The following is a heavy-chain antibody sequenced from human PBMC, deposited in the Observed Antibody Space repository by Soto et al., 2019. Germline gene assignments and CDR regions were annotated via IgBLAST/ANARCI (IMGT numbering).Heavy chain of an antibody. V-gene: IGHV3-72*01. Sequence: GGSLRLSCVASGFTFSDHYMYWVRQAPGKGLEWVGRSGNKAKSYTTDYAASVKGRFSISRDDSRNSLFLQMNSLKTEDTAVYYCGRGGNGVYYYGLGVWGQGTTVTVSS. D-gene: IGHD1-1*01. CDR2: SGNKAKSYTT. J-gene: IGHJ6*02. CDR1: GFTFSDHY. CDR3: GRGGNGVYYYGLGV.